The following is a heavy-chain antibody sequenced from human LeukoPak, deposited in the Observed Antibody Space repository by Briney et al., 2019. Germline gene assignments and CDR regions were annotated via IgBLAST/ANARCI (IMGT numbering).Heavy chain of an antibody. D-gene: IGHD6-13*01. CDR2: ISAYNGNT. V-gene: IGHV1-18*01. Sequence: GASVKVSCKASGYTFTSYGISWVRQAPGQGLEWMGWISAYNGNTNYAQKLQGRVTMTTDTSTSTAYMELRSLRSDDTAVYYCARGSPKKYSSSVGFDYWGQGTLVTVSS. J-gene: IGHJ4*02. CDR3: ARGSPKKYSSSVGFDY. CDR1: GYTFTSYG.